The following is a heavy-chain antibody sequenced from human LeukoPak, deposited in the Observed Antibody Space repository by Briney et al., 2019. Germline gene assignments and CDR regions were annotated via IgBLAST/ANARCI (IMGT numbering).Heavy chain of an antibody. CDR3: ARDSYYDSGSYNWFDP. J-gene: IGHJ5*02. Sequence: GSLRLPCAASGFTFSSYWMHWVRQAPGKGLVWVSRINTDGTTTTYADSVKGRFTISRDNAKNTLYLQMSSLRGDDTAVYYCARDSYYDSGSYNWFDPWGQGTLVTVSS. D-gene: IGHD3-10*01. CDR2: INTDGTTT. V-gene: IGHV3-74*01. CDR1: GFTFSSYW.